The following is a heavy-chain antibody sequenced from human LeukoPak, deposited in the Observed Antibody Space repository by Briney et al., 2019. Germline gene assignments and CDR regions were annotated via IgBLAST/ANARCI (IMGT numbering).Heavy chain of an antibody. CDR3: AKDRDSSGYYGRFDY. CDR2: ISGSGGST. Sequence: GGSLRLSCAASGFTFSSYAMSWARQAPGKGLEWVSAISGSGGSTYYADSVKGRFTISRDNSKNTLYLQMNSLRAEDTAVYYCAKDRDSSGYYGRFDYWGQGTLVTVSS. V-gene: IGHV3-23*01. J-gene: IGHJ4*02. D-gene: IGHD3-22*01. CDR1: GFTFSSYA.